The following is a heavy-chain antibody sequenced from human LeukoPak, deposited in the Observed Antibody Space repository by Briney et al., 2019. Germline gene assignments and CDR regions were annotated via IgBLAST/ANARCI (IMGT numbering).Heavy chain of an antibody. Sequence: SETLSLTCTVSGGSISSGGYYWSWIRQHPGKGLEWIGYIYYSGSTYYNPSLKSRVTISVDTSKDQFSLKLSSVTAADTAVYYCARGSSGWYYYYYGMDVWGQGTTVTVSS. CDR2: IYYSGST. J-gene: IGHJ6*02. V-gene: IGHV4-31*03. CDR3: ARGSSGWYYYYYGMDV. CDR1: GGSISSGGYY. D-gene: IGHD6-19*01.